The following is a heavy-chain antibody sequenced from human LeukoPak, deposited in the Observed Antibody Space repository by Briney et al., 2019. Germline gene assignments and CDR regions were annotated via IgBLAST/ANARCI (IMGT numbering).Heavy chain of an antibody. J-gene: IGHJ4*02. CDR2: IKQDGSEK. Sequence: GGSLRLSCAASGFTFSSYWMSWVRQAPGKGLEWVANIKQDGSEKYYVDSVKGRFTISRDNAKNSLYLQMNSLRAEDTAVYYCAREAGYCSSTSCYRGNYFDYWGQGTLVTVSS. CDR3: AREAGYCSSTSCYRGNYFDY. CDR1: GFTFSSYW. V-gene: IGHV3-7*01. D-gene: IGHD2-2*02.